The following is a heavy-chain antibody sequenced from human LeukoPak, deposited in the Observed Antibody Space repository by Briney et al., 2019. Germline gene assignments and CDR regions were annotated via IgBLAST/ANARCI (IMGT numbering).Heavy chain of an antibody. J-gene: IGHJ3*02. V-gene: IGHV3-7*01. CDR2: IKQDGSEK. Sequence: GGSLRLSCAASGFTFSSYWMSWVRQAPGKGLEWVANIKQDGSEKYYVDSVKGRFTISRDNAKNSLYLQMNSLRAEDTAVYYCAKVFSGYQNAFDIWGQGTMVTVSS. D-gene: IGHD3-22*01. CDR1: GFTFSSYW. CDR3: AKVFSGYQNAFDI.